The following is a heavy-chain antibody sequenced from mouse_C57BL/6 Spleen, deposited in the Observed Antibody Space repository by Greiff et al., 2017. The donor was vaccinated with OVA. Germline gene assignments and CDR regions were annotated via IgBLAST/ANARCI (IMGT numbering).Heavy chain of an antibody. V-gene: IGHV1-52*01. J-gene: IGHJ3*01. CDR3: ARDYSNPWFAY. Sequence: VQLKQPGAELVRPGSSVKLSCKASGYTFTSYWMHWVKQRPIQGLEWIGNIDPSDSETHYNQKFKDKATLTVDKSSSTAYMQLSSLTSEDSAVYYCARDYSNPWFAYWGQGTLVTVSA. CDR2: IDPSDSET. D-gene: IGHD2-5*01. CDR1: GYTFTSYW.